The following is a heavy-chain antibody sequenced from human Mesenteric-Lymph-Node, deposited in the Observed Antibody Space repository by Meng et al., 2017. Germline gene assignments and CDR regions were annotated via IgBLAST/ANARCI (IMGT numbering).Heavy chain of an antibody. D-gene: IGHD3-10*01. CDR1: GFTFNSYG. Sequence: QGRPVGLGGGLVQPGTSLRLSRAASGFTFNSYGMHWVRQAPGKGLEWVGLIYSDGSKTHHADSSRFTISRDNSKNTLYLQVNSLRVEDTAMYYCARDDDLSGNNLDYWGQGTLVTVSS. CDR2: IYSDGSKT. J-gene: IGHJ4*02. V-gene: IGHV3-33*01. CDR3: ARDDDLSGNNLDY.